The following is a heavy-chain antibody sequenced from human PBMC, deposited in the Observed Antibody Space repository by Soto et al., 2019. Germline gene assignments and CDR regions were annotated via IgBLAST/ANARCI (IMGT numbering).Heavy chain of an antibody. Sequence: EVELLESGGGLVKPGGSLRLSCAASGFSFSTYNMNWVRQAPGKGLEWVSSINGRSNYKYYTDSVKGRFTISRDNPKNALYLQIDRLRVEDTAVYYCVREDGLVGSNSALDQWGQGTLVIVSS. CDR3: VREDGLVGSNSALDQ. V-gene: IGHV3-21*02. J-gene: IGHJ4*02. CDR2: INGRSNYK. CDR1: GFSFSTYN. D-gene: IGHD7-27*01.